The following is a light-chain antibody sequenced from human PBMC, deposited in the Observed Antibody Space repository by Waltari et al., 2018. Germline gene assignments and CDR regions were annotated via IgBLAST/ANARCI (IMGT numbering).Light chain of an antibody. CDR2: AIN. Sequence: QSALTQPRSVSGSPGQSVTISCTGTSSDVGGYNYVSWYQQLPGKAPKLLSYAINKRPSGLPDRFSGSKSGNTASLTISGLQAEDEADYYCCSYAGSYTFGVFGGGTKVTVL. J-gene: IGLJ2*01. V-gene: IGLV2-11*01. CDR3: CSYAGSYTFGV. CDR1: SSDVGGYNY.